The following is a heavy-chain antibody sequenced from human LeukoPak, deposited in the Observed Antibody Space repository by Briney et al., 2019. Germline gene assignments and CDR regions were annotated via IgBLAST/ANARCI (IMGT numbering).Heavy chain of an antibody. D-gene: IGHD6-19*01. CDR1: GGSISSYY. V-gene: IGHV4-59*08. CDR2: IYHNGGT. CDR3: ARHLRAVAGGRYFDY. J-gene: IGHJ4*02. Sequence: PSETLSLTCTVSGGSISSYYWSWIRQPPGKGLEWIGYIYHNGGTNYNPSLQSRLTISIDTSKNQFSLKLSSVTAADTAVYYCARHLRAVAGGRYFDYWGQGTQVTVSS.